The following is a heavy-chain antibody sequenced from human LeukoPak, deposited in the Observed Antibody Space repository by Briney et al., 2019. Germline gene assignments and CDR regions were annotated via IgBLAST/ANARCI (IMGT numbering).Heavy chain of an antibody. J-gene: IGHJ5*02. V-gene: IGHV4-39*01. Sequence: SETLSLTCTVSGGSISSSSYYWGWIRQPPGKGLEWIGSIYYSGSTYYNPSLKSRVTISVDTSKNQFSLKLSSVTAADTAVYYCARFMIVVVITPRGWFAPGGQGPLVTVSS. CDR2: IYYSGST. D-gene: IGHD3-22*01. CDR3: ARFMIVVVITPRGWFAP. CDR1: GGSISSSSYY.